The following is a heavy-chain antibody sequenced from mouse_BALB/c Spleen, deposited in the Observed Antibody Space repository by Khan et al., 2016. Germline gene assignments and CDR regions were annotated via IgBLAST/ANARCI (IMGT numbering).Heavy chain of an antibody. V-gene: IGHV5-6-5*01. J-gene: IGHJ2*01. Sequence: EVELVESGGGLVKPGGSLKLSCAASGFTFSSYAMSWVRQTPEKRLEWVASISSGGSSFYPDILKDRFTISRDNARNILSLQMSSLRSEDTAMYYGTTKVYYFDYWGQGTTLTVSS. CDR3: TTKVYYFDY. CDR1: GFTFSSYA. CDR2: ISSGGSS.